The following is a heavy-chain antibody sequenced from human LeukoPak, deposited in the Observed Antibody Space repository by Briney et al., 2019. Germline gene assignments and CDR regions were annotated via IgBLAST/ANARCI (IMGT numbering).Heavy chain of an antibody. Sequence: GGSLRLSCAASGFTFSSYAMHWVRQAPGKGLEWVAVISYDGSNKYYAGSVKGRFTISRDNSKNTLYLQMNSLRAEDTAVYYCARGPYYYGSGSSNFDYWGQGTLVTVSS. CDR3: ARGPYYYGSGSSNFDY. D-gene: IGHD3-10*01. CDR2: ISYDGSNK. J-gene: IGHJ4*02. CDR1: GFTFSSYA. V-gene: IGHV3-30-3*01.